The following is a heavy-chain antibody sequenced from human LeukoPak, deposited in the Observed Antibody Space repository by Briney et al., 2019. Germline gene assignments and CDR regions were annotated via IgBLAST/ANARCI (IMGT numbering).Heavy chain of an antibody. D-gene: IGHD3-22*01. CDR3: ARVGSPTNYYDSSGYYQYFDY. CDR2: IYYSGST. V-gene: IGHV4-30-4*08. J-gene: IGHJ4*02. CDR1: GGSISSGDYY. Sequence: SQTLSLTCTVSGGSISSGDYYWSWIGQPPGKGLEWIGYIYYSGSTYYNPSLKSRVTISVDTSKNQFSLKLSSVTAADTAVYYCARVGSPTNYYDSSGYYQYFDYWGQGTLVTVSS.